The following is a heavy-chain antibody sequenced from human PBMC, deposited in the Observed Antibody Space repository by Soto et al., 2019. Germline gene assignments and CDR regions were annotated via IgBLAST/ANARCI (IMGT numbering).Heavy chain of an antibody. CDR1: GFTFSSYA. Sequence: GGSLRLSCAASGFTFSSYAMTLVRQAPGKGLEWVSGISDSGGATYYADSVKGRFTISRDKSKNTLYLQMNSLRAEDTAVYYCAKDRSSGWPYYFDYWGQGTLVTVSS. J-gene: IGHJ4*02. CDR3: AKDRSSGWPYYFDY. D-gene: IGHD6-19*01. V-gene: IGHV3-23*01. CDR2: ISDSGGAT.